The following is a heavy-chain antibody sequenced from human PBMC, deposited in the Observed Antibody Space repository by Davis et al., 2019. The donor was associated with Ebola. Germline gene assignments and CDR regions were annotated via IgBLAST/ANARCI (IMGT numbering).Heavy chain of an antibody. CDR2: INRDGSNT. CDR1: GFTFSSYR. Sequence: HTGGSLRLSCAVSGFTFSSYRMHWVRQVPGTGLVWVSRINRDGSNTNYADSVKGRFTISRDNAKNTLYLQMNSLRAEDTAVYYCAKKIRSSSWEEWGQGTLVTVSS. V-gene: IGHV3-74*01. CDR3: AKKIRSSSWEE. D-gene: IGHD6-13*01. J-gene: IGHJ4*02.